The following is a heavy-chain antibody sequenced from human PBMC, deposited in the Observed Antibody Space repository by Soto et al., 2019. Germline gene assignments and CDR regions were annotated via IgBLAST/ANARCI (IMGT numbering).Heavy chain of an antibody. J-gene: IGHJ4*02. V-gene: IGHV1-18*01. CDR1: GYTFTSYG. CDR3: ARDVVVYTTTGGPDY. CDR2: ISGDNGNT. D-gene: IGHD4-17*01. Sequence: ASVKVSCKASGYTFTSYGISWVRRAPGQGLEWMGWISGDNGNTNYAQEFQGRVTMTTDTSTSTAYMELRSLRSDDTAVYYCARDVVVYTTTGGPDYWGQGTLVTVSS.